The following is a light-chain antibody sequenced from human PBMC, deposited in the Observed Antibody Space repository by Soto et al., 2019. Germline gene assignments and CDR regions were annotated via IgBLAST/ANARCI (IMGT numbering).Light chain of an antibody. CDR1: QSISSN. V-gene: IGKV3D-15*01. J-gene: IGKJ1*01. CDR3: QQRQT. CDR2: DVS. Sequence: EIVMTQSPATLSVSPGERATLSCRASQSISSNLAWYQQKPGQAPRLLIYDVSNRATGIPARFSGSGSGTDFTLTISSLEPEDFAVYYCQQRQTFGQGTKVDIK.